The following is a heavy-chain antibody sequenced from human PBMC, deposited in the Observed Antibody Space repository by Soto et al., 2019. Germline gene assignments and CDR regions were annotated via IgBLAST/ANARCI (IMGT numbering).Heavy chain of an antibody. V-gene: IGHV3-48*01. CDR3: VRAACSGCYGFQF. Sequence: GGSLRLSCAVSGFTLSSYGMNWVRQSPGKGLEWISYINSGSDSRYYADSVRGRFTISRDNVTNSLSLEMNSLRAEDTAIYYCVRAACSGCYGFQFWGQGTLVTVSS. CDR1: GFTLSSYG. J-gene: IGHJ1*01. D-gene: IGHD2-15*01. CDR2: INSGSDSR.